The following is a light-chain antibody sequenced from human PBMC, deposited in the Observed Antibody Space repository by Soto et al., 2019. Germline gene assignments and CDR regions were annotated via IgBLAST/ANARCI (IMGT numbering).Light chain of an antibody. CDR3: QQYGTSPLT. CDR2: DAS. Sequence: ETVLTQSPATLSLSPGEGATLSCGASQSVSSYYLAWYQQKPGLAPRLLIYDASSRATGIPDRFSGSGSGTDFTLTISRLEPEDFAVYYCQQYGTSPLTFGPGTKVDIK. J-gene: IGKJ3*01. CDR1: QSVSSYY. V-gene: IGKV3D-20*01.